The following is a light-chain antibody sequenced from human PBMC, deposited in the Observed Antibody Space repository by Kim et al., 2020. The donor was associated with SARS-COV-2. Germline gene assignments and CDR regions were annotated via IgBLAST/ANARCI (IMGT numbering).Light chain of an antibody. Sequence: EVVLTQSPGTLSLSPGETATLSCRASQSFSNRYLNWYQQKPGQAPRLLIYETSSRATGIPDRFSGSGSGTDFTLTISRLEPEDFAMYYCQRYGNSPMYTFGQGTKLEIK. J-gene: IGKJ2*01. CDR3: QRYGNSPMYT. CDR1: QSFSNRY. V-gene: IGKV3-20*01. CDR2: ETS.